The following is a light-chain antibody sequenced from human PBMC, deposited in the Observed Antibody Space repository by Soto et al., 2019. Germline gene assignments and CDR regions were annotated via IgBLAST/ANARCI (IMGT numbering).Light chain of an antibody. CDR1: QSISRY. CDR3: QQYGSSPPT. CDR2: GAS. V-gene: IGKV3-20*01. J-gene: IGKJ1*01. Sequence: IVLPQSPGTLSLSPGESTTLSCRASQSISRYLAWYQQKPGQGPRLLIYGASSRATGTPDRFSGSGSGTDFTLTINRLEPEDFALYYCQQYGSSPPTFGQGNKVDIK.